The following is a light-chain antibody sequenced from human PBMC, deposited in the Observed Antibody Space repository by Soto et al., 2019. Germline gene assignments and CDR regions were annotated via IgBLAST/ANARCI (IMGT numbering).Light chain of an antibody. CDR1: QDISNS. V-gene: IGKV1-16*02. CDR2: AAS. Sequence: DIQMTQSPSSLSASVGDRVTITCRASQDISNSLAWVQQKPGKAPKSLIFAASSWQSGVPSKFSGSGSGTDFTLTISSLHPEDFATNYCEQYHSFPLTFGQGTRLEIK. CDR3: EQYHSFPLT. J-gene: IGKJ5*01.